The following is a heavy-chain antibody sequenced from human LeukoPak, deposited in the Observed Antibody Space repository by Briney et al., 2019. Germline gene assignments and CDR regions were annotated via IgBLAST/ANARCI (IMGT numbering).Heavy chain of an antibody. J-gene: IGHJ4*02. CDR3: ARGRQLWEY. V-gene: IGHV3-23*01. Sequence: GESLRLSCETSGFTLSKYAMSWARQATGQGLEWVSSVSGSSDIIDYADSVKGRFTISRDNSKNTVYLQMNSLRVEDTAVYFCARGRQLWEYWGQGTLVTVSS. CDR2: VSGSSDII. D-gene: IGHD1-26*01. CDR1: GFTLSKYA.